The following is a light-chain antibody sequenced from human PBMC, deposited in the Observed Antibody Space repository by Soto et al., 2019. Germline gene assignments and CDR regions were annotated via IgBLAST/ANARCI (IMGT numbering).Light chain of an antibody. CDR1: SSNIGAGYD. Sequence: QSVLTQPPSVSRAPGQRVTISCTGRSSNIGAGYDVHWYQQLPGTAPKLLIYTNNNRPSGVPDRFSGSKSGTSASLAITGLQAEDEADYYCQSYDSSLSGSYVFGTGTKLTVL. J-gene: IGLJ1*01. CDR3: QSYDSSLSGSYV. V-gene: IGLV1-40*01. CDR2: TNN.